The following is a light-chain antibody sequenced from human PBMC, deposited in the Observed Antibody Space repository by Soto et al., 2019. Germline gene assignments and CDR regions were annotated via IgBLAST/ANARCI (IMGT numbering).Light chain of an antibody. CDR2: GNS. Sequence: QSVLTQPPSVSGAPGQRVTISCTGSSSNIGAGYDVHWYQQLPGTAPKLLIYGNSSRPSGVPDRFSGSKSGTSAFLAITGLQAEDEADYYCQSYDSSLSGYVVFGGGTKLTVL. CDR3: QSYDSSLSGYVV. J-gene: IGLJ2*01. CDR1: SSNIGAGYD. V-gene: IGLV1-40*01.